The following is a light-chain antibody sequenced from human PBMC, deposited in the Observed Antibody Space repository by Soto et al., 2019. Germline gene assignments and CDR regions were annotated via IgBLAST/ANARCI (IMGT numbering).Light chain of an antibody. CDR2: EVT. J-gene: IGLJ2*01. Sequence: QSALTQPASVSGSPGQSITFSCTGSSSDVGAYNYVSWYQQHPGKAPKLMIYEVTNRPSGVSNRFSGSKSGNTASLTISGLQAEDEADYYCSSFTSRTTVLFGGGTQLTVL. CDR1: SSDVGAYNY. V-gene: IGLV2-14*01. CDR3: SSFTSRTTVL.